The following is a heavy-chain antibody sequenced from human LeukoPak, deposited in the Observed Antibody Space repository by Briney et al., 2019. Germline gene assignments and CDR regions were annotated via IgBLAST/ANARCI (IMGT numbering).Heavy chain of an antibody. V-gene: IGHV4-59*01. J-gene: IGHJ4*02. CDR1: GGSISSYY. CDR3: ARESAAGVFDY. D-gene: IGHD6-13*01. CDR2: IYYSGST. Sequence: SETLSLTCTVSGGSISSYYWSWIRQPPGKGLEWIGYIYYSGSTNYNPSLKSRVTISVDTSKNQFSLKLSSVTAADTAAYYCARESAAGVFDYWGQGTLVTVSS.